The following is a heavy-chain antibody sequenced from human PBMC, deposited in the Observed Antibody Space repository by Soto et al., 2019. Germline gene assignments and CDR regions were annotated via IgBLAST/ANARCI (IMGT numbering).Heavy chain of an antibody. V-gene: IGHV4-59*01. J-gene: IGHJ3*01. CDR3: ARDLATVTAPS. CDR2: IYYSGST. D-gene: IGHD4-17*01. Sequence: SETLSLTCTVSGGSISSYYWSWIRQPPGKGLEWIGYIYYSGSTNYNPSLKSRVTISVDTSKNQFSLKLSSVTAADTAVYDGARDLATVTAPSWGQGTMVTV. CDR1: GGSISSYY.